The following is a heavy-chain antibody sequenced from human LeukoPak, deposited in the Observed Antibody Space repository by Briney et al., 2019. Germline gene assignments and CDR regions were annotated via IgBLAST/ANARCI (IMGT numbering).Heavy chain of an antibody. CDR2: INPNSGGT. CDR1: GYTFTDYY. V-gene: IGHV1-2*02. Sequence: ASVKVSCKASGYTFTDYYLNWVRQAPGQGLEWMGWINPNSGGTNYAQKFQGRVTMTRDTSISTAYMELGRLTSDDTAVYYCARASHDCGGDCYSDYWGQGTLVTVSS. D-gene: IGHD2-21*02. CDR3: ARASHDCGGDCYSDY. J-gene: IGHJ4*02.